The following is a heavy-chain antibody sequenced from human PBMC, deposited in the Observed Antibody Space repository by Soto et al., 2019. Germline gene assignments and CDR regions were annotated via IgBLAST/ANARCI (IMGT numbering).Heavy chain of an antibody. CDR1: GFTFSSYA. CDR2: ISGSGGST. V-gene: IGHV3-23*01. CDR3: ARRSSGWYFDY. J-gene: IGHJ4*02. D-gene: IGHD6-19*01. Sequence: EVQLLESGGGLVQPGGSLRLSCAPPGFTFSSYAMGGFRQPPGKGLEWVSAISGSGGSTYYADSVKGRFTISRDNSKNTLYLQMNSLRAEDTAVYYCARRSSGWYFDYWGQGTLVTVSS.